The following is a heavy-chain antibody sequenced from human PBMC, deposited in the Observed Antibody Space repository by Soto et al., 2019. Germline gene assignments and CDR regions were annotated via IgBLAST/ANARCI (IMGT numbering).Heavy chain of an antibody. CDR2: ISAYNGNT. J-gene: IGHJ3*01. D-gene: IGHD3-3*01. V-gene: IGHV1-18*01. CDR3: ARITNRLLEDAFDV. Sequence: QVQLVQSGAEVQKPGASVKVSCKASGYTFTRYGISWVRQAPGQGLEWMGWISAYNGNTNYAQKRQARVTMTTDTSTSTAYMELGSLRSDDTAVYYCARITNRLLEDAFDVWGQGTMVTVSS. CDR1: GYTFTRYG.